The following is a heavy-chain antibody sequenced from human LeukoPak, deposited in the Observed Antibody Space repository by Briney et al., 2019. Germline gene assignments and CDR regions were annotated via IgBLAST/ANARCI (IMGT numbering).Heavy chain of an antibody. CDR1: GFTFSDYY. Sequence: GGSLRLSCAASGFTFSDYYMSWIRQAPGKGLEWVSVIYSGGRTYYADSVKGRFTISRDNSKNTLYLQMNSLRAEDTAVYYCARDPGDGYRGNIWGQGTMVTVSS. J-gene: IGHJ3*02. D-gene: IGHD5-24*01. CDR3: ARDPGDGYRGNI. V-gene: IGHV3-53*01. CDR2: IYSGGRT.